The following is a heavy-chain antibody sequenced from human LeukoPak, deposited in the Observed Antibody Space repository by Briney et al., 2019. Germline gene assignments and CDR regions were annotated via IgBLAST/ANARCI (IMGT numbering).Heavy chain of an antibody. CDR2: ISERGGST. CDR1: GLSLSNYA. CDR3: AKRGVVIRGILVIGYHQEAYHYDF. D-gene: IGHD3-10*01. V-gene: IGHV3-23*01. J-gene: IGHJ4*02. Sequence: GGSLRLSCVVSGLSLSNYAMTWVRQAPGKGLEWVSYISERGGSTTYADSVKGRFTISRDTALNTLYLQMNNLRAEDTAVYFCAKRGVVIRGILVIGYHQEAYHYDFWGQGVLVTVSS.